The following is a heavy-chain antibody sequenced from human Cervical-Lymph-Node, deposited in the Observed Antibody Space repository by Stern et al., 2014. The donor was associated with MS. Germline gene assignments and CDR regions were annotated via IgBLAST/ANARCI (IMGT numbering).Heavy chain of an antibody. CDR3: ARDRRAFLDY. Sequence: EVQLVESGGGLVQPGRSLRRSCVASGFCFGTAWMSGVRQPPGRGLEWVANIRQDGYDKFYVDSVKGRFTISRDNARNSLYLQMNSLTVADTAVYYCARDRRAFLDYWGQGTHVAVSS. J-gene: IGHJ4*02. V-gene: IGHV3-7*01. CDR1: GFCFGTAW. CDR2: IRQDGYDK. D-gene: IGHD2/OR15-2a*01.